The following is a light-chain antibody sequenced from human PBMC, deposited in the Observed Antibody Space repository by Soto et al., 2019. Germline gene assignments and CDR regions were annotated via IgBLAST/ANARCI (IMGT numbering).Light chain of an antibody. CDR3: QQRSNWPRT. V-gene: IGKV3-11*01. CDR1: QSVSSY. J-gene: IGKJ1*01. CDR2: DAS. Sequence: EIVFTQSPATLSLSPGERATLSCRASQSVSSYLAWYQQKPGQAPRLLIYDASNRDTGIPARFSGRGSGTDFTLTISRLETEDFEVYYCQQRSNWPRTFGQGTKVDIK.